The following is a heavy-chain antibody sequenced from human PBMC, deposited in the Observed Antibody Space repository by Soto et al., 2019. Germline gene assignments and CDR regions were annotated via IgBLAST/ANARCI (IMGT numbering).Heavy chain of an antibody. Sequence: QVQLVESGGGVVQPGRSLRLSCAASGFTFNTYGMHWVRQAPGKGLEWVAVIWYDGSNKKYGDSVKGRFTISRDNSKNTMYLQMNSMRAEDTAVYYCERDRDHVETAMVDAFDVWGQGTMVTVSS. D-gene: IGHD5-18*01. V-gene: IGHV3-33*01. J-gene: IGHJ3*01. CDR2: IWYDGSNK. CDR3: ERDRDHVETAMVDAFDV. CDR1: GFTFNTYG.